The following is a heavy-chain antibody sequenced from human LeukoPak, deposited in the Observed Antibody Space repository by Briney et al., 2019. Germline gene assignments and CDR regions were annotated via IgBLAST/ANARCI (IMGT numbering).Heavy chain of an antibody. CDR2: IIPMVDIA. J-gene: IGHJ4*02. CDR1: GYTFTSYA. CDR3: AQEASIAVSMSLY. D-gene: IGHD6-19*01. Sequence: ASVKVSCKASGYTFTSYAISWVRQAPGQGLEWMGRIIPMVDIANHAQKFQGRVTITADTSTSTAYMELSSLRSEDTAVYYCAQEASIAVSMSLYWGQGTLVTVSS. V-gene: IGHV1-69*04.